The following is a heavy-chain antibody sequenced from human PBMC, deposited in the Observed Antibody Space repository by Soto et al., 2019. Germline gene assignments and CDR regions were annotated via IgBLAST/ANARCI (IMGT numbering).Heavy chain of an antibody. CDR2: IYYSGST. Sequence: QVQLQESGPGLVKPSETLSLTCTVSGGSISSYYWKWIRQPPGKGLEWIGYIYYSGSTNYNRSLKSRSTISGDTCKNQFSLKLSSVTAADTAVYYWARAGEVMITFGGVSPRLFDPWCHGTLVTVSS. CDR3: ARAGEVMITFGGVSPRLFDP. J-gene: IGHJ5*02. CDR1: GGSISSYY. D-gene: IGHD3-16*01. V-gene: IGHV4-59*01.